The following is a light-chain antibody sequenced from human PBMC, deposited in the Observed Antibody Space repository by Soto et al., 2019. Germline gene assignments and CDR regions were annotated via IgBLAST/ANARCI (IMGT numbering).Light chain of an antibody. Sequence: QSALTQPASVSGSPGQSITISCTGTSSDVGDYNYVSWYQQHPGKAPKLMIYEVSNRPSGVSNRFSGSKSGNTASLTISRLQAEDEADYYCSSYTSSSALVVFGGGTKLTVL. J-gene: IGLJ2*01. CDR3: SSYTSSSALVV. CDR1: SSDVGDYNY. V-gene: IGLV2-14*01. CDR2: EVS.